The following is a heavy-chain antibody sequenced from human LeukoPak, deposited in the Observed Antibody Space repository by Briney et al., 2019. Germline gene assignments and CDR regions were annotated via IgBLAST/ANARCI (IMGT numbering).Heavy chain of an antibody. CDR2: IGTAGDT. CDR3: AREGPYSSGLSGAFDI. CDR1: GFTFSSYD. Sequence: PGGSLRLSCAASGFTFSSYDMHWVLQATGKGLEWVSAIGTAGDTYYPGSVKGRFTISRENAKNSLYLQMNSLRAGDTAVYYCAREGPYSSGLSGAFDIWGQGTMVTVSS. V-gene: IGHV3-13*01. D-gene: IGHD6-19*01. J-gene: IGHJ3*02.